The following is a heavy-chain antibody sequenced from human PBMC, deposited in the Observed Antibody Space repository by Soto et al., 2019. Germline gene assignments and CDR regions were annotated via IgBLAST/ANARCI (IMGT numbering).Heavy chain of an antibody. V-gene: IGHV1-2*02. J-gene: IGHJ5*02. CDR2: INPNSGGT. CDR3: ARLNYYDSSGDLPTGLDP. CDR1: GYTFTGYY. D-gene: IGHD3-22*01. Sequence: AAVKVSCKASGYTFTGYYMHWVRQAPGQGLEWMGWINPNSGGTNYAQKFQGRVTMTRDTSISTAYMELSRLRSDDTAVYYCARLNYYDSSGDLPTGLDPWGQGTLVTVYS.